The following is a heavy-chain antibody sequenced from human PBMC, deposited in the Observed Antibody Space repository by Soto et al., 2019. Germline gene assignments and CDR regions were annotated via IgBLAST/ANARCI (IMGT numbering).Heavy chain of an antibody. V-gene: IGHV4-39*02. D-gene: IGHD2-15*01. CDR3: AKVVVAATRHTDFDS. Sequence: SETLSLTCTVSGGSINSNNYYWAWIRQPPGKGLAWIASIYYDGSTYYNPSLKSRVSISVDTSKNHFSLKLTSATAADTAVYYCAKVVVAATRHTDFDSWGQGTLVTVSS. CDR1: GGSINSNNYY. J-gene: IGHJ4*02. CDR2: IYYDGST.